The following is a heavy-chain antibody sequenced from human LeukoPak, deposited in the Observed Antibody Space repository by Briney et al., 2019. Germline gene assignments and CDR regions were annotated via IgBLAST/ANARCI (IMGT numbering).Heavy chain of an antibody. CDR3: ARAKGSYSFDY. D-gene: IGHD3-10*01. CDR2: ISSSGSTM. V-gene: IGHV3-11*01. CDR1: GFTLSDYF. Sequence: GGSLRLSCAASGFTLSDYFMSWIRQAPGKGLEWVSYISSSGSTMYYADSVKGRFTISRDNAKNSLYLQMNSLRAEDTAVYYCARAKGSYSFDYWGQGTLVTVSS. J-gene: IGHJ4*02.